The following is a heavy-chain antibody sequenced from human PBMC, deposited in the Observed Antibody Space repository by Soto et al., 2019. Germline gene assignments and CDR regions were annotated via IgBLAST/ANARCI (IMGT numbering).Heavy chain of an antibody. CDR3: ARAYSNRIIYMDV. CDR1: GGSISSYY. CDR2: IYYSGST. J-gene: IGHJ6*03. V-gene: IGHV4-59*01. Sequence: SETLSLTCTVSGGSISSYYWSWIRQPPGKGLEWIGYIYYSGSTNYNPSLKSRVTISVDTSKNQFSLKLSSVTAADTAVYYCARAYSNRIIYMDVWGKGTTVTVSS. D-gene: IGHD4-4*01.